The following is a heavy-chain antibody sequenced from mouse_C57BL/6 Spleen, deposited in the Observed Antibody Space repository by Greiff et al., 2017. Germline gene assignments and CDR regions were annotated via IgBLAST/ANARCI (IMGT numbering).Heavy chain of an antibody. V-gene: IGHV1-61*01. CDR3: ARGGQLWLFAY. Sequence: QVQLQQPGAELVRPGSSVKLSCKASGYTFTSYWMDWVKQRPGQGLEWIGNIYPSDSETHYNQKFKDKATLTVDKSSSTAYMQLSSLTAEDSAVYYCARGGQLWLFAYWGQGTLVTVSS. CDR2: IYPSDSET. D-gene: IGHD3-2*01. J-gene: IGHJ3*01. CDR1: GYTFTSYW.